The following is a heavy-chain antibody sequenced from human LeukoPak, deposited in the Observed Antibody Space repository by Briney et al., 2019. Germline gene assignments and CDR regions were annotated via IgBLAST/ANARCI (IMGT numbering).Heavy chain of an antibody. CDR1: GGSISSSSYY. V-gene: IGHV4-39*07. Sequence: SETLSLTCTVSGGSISSSSYYWGWIRQPPGKGLEWIGSIYYSGSTYYNPSLKSRVTISVDTSKNQFSLKLSSVTAADTAVYYCARVSVEWDHGGWFDPWGQGTLVTVSS. CDR3: ARVSVEWDHGGWFDP. D-gene: IGHD1-26*01. CDR2: IYYSGST. J-gene: IGHJ5*02.